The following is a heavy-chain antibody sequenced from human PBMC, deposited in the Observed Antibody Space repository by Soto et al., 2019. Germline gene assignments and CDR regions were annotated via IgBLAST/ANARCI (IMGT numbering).Heavy chain of an antibody. V-gene: IGHV1-69*19. CDR1: GGTFNTYA. CDR2: ISPMFGAA. J-gene: IGHJ4*02. D-gene: IGHD3-10*01. CDR3: AREVQVHSPAFVY. Sequence: QVQLVQSGAAMKKPESSVKVSCQSPGGTFNTYAMNWVRQARGQGPEWMRDISPMFGAANSARKFQGRVTITADESKGTSYMQLSSLTSGDTALYFCAREVQVHSPAFVYWGQGTLVTVSS.